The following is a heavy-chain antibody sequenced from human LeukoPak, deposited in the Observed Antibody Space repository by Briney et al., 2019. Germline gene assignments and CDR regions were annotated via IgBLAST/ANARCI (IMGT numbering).Heavy chain of an antibody. D-gene: IGHD2-15*01. Sequence: SETLSLTCTVSGGSISSGDYYWSWIRQPPGKGLEWLGYIYYSGSTYYNPSLKSRVTISVDTSKNQFSLKLSSVTAADTAVYYCARDLPDCSGGSCAGHYWGQGTLVTVSS. CDR1: GGSISSGDYY. CDR3: ARDLPDCSGGSCAGHY. J-gene: IGHJ4*02. CDR2: IYYSGST. V-gene: IGHV4-30-4*08.